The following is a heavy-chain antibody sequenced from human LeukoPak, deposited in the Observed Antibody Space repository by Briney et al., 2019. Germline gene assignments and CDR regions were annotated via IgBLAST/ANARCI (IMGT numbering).Heavy chain of an antibody. V-gene: IGHV3-7*03. CDR3: ATSYDMGWLIGY. D-gene: IGHD3/OR15-3a*01. Sequence: GGSLRLSCAASGFTFGDTWMNWVRQVPGQGLEWVAYIKQDGSEKFYVASVKGRFTISRDNGKSSLYLQMSSLRAEDTALYYCATSYDMGWLIGYWGQGTLVTVSS. J-gene: IGHJ4*02. CDR2: IKQDGSEK. CDR1: GFTFGDTW.